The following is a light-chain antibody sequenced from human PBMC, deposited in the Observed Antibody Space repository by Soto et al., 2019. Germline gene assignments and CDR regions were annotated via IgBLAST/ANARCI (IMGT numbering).Light chain of an antibody. CDR2: AAS. V-gene: IGKV1-17*01. CDR1: QSLNNY. CDR3: LQHNSYPIT. J-gene: IGKJ5*01. Sequence: DIPMTQSPSTLSASVGDRVTITCRASQSLNNYLAWYQQKPGKAPKRLIYAASSLQSGVPSRFSGSGSGTEFTLTISSLQPEDFATYYCLQHNSYPITFGQGTRLENK.